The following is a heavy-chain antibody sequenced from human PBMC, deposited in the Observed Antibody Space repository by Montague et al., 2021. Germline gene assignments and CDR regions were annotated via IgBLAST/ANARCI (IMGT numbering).Heavy chain of an antibody. CDR2: INGNSINI. CDR3: VKDTRDYYPDF. J-gene: IGHJ4*02. D-gene: IGHD3-3*01. Sequence: SLRLSCSASGFLFNNYVMNWVRQAPGKGLEWVSGINGNSINIDYADSVKGRFTISRDNAKNSLYLQMNSLRAEDTAFYYCVKDTRDYYPDFWGQGILVTVSS. CDR1: GFLFNNYV. V-gene: IGHV3-9*01.